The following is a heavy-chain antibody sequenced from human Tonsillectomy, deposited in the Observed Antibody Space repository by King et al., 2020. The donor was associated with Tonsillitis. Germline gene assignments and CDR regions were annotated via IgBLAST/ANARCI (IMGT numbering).Heavy chain of an antibody. CDR2: IYPGDSDT. CDR1: GYSFINYW. V-gene: IGHV5-51*01. J-gene: IGHJ2*01. Sequence: QLVQSGAEVKKSGESLKISCKGSGYSFINYWIGWVRQMPGKGLEGMGIIYPGDSDTRYRPSFQGRVTISVDKSISTAYLQWSSLKASDTAMYYCARGHRGGYVYNWYWYFALWGRGPLVTVSS. CDR3: ARGHRGGYVYNWYWYFAL. D-gene: IGHD5-24*01.